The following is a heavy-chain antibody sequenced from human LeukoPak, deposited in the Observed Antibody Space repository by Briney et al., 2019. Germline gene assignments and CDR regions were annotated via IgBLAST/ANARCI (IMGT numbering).Heavy chain of an antibody. CDR3: ARVIRWVAPFDY. D-gene: IGHD2-15*01. V-gene: IGHV1-2*02. Sequence: ASVKVSCKASGYTFTGYYMHWVRQAPGQGLEWMGWINPNSGGTNYAQKFQGRVTMTRDTSISTAYMELSRLRSDDTAVYYFARVIRWVAPFDYWGQGTLVTVSS. CDR1: GYTFTGYY. J-gene: IGHJ4*02. CDR2: INPNSGGT.